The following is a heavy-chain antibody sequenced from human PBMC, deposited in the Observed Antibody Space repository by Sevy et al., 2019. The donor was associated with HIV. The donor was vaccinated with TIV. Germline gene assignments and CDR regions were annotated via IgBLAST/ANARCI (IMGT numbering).Heavy chain of an antibody. CDR2: IPDDGNNI. J-gene: IGHJ4*02. CDR1: GFTFNNYA. Sequence: EGSLRLSCATSGFTFNNYALHWVRQAPGKGLEWVAVIPDDGNNIYYADSVKGRFTISRDNSKSTLFLQMNSLRAEDTAVYYCARGGFSSSWSLGNYFDYWGQGTLVTVSS. D-gene: IGHD6-13*01. CDR3: ARGGFSSSWSLGNYFDY. V-gene: IGHV3-30*04.